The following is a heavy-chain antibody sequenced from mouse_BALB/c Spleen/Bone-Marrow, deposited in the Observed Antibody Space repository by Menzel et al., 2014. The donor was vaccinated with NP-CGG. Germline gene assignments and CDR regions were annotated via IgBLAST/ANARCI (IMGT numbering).Heavy chain of an antibody. V-gene: IGHV1-39*01. CDR2: IDPYYGDS. CDR3: AREGGTYGNDVDY. CDR1: GYSFTGYN. Sequence: VQLKESRPELEKPGASVKISCKASGYSFTGYNMNWVKQSNGKSLEWIGNIDPYYGDSTYNQKFKGKATLTVDKSSSTAYMQLKSLTSEDSAVYYCAREGGTYGNDVDYWGQGTTLTGSS. D-gene: IGHD2-2*01. J-gene: IGHJ2*01.